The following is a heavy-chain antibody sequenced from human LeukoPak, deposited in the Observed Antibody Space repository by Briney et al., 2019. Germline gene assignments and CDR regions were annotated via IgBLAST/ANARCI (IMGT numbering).Heavy chain of an antibody. CDR3: ARGESHYGDYPLYY. V-gene: IGHV3-21*01. J-gene: IGHJ4*02. Sequence: GRSLRLSCAASGFTFSSYSMNWVRQAPGKWLEWVSSISSSSSYIYYADAVKGRCTISRDKAKNSLYLQMNSQRAEDTAVYYCARGESHYGDYPLYYWGQGTLVTVSS. D-gene: IGHD4-17*01. CDR1: GFTFSSYS. CDR2: ISSSSSYI.